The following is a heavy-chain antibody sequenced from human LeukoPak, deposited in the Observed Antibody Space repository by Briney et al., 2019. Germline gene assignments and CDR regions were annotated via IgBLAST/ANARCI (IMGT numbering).Heavy chain of an antibody. CDR3: AREDIVVVVAAQDYYYYGMDV. D-gene: IGHD2-15*01. CDR2: MNPNSGNT. J-gene: IGHJ6*02. CDR1: GYTFTSYD. Sequence: EASVKVSCKASGYTFTSYDINWVRQATGQGVEWMGWMNPNSGNTGYAQKFQGRVTMTRNTSISTAYMELSSLRSEDTAVYYCAREDIVVVVAAQDYYYYGMDVWGQGTMVTVSS. V-gene: IGHV1-8*01.